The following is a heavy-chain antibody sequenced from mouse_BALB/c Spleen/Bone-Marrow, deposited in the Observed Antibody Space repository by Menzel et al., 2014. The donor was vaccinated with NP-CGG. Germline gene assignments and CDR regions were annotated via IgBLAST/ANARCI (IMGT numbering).Heavy chain of an antibody. J-gene: IGHJ4*01. V-gene: IGHV3-2*02. CDR2: ISYSGST. CDR3: ARSEGDYDSAMDY. D-gene: IGHD2-4*01. CDR1: GYSITSDYA. Sequence: QSGPGLVKPSQSLSLTCTVTGYSITSDYAWNWIRQFPENKLEWMGYISYSGSTSYNPSLKSRISITRDTSKNQFFLQLNFVTTEDTATYYCARSEGDYDSAMDYWGQGTSVTVSS.